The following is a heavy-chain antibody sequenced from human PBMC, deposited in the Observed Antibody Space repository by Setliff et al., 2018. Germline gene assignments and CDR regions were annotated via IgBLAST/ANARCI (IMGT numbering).Heavy chain of an antibody. J-gene: IGHJ4*02. CDR3: ARRGTYCDGGGGSCFPPNY. D-gene: IGHD2-15*01. Sequence: PSETLSLTCTVSGDSISSSNYYWGWIRQPPGKGLEWIAAIKYSGSTSFNPSLKSRVTISVDKSKSQFSLKLSSVTAVDTAVYYCARRGTYCDGGGGSCFPPNYWGQGTLVTVSS. CDR2: IKYSGST. V-gene: IGHV4-39*01. CDR1: GDSISSSNYY.